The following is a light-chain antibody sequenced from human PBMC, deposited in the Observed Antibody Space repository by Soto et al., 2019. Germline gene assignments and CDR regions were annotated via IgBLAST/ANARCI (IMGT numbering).Light chain of an antibody. J-gene: IGKJ1*01. CDR3: QQCARSPLT. Sequence: EIVLTQSPGTLSLSPGERATISCRASQSVSNNYLAWYQQKPGQAPRLLIADASRRATGIPDRFSGSGSGTDFTLTISRLEPEDFAVYYCQQCARSPLTFGQGTKVEMK. CDR2: DAS. V-gene: IGKV3-20*01. CDR1: QSVSNNY.